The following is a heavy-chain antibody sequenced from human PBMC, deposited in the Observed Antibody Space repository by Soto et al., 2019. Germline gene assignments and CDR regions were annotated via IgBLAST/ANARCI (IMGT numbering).Heavy chain of an antibody. CDR2: INPNSGGT. CDR3: ARVRVGSGCCHSPDY. CDR1: GYTFTGYY. Sequence: ASVKVSCKASGYTFTGYYMHWVRQAPGQGLEWMGWINPNSGGTDFAQKFQGRVTMTRDTSITTAYMELSRLRSDDTAMYYCARVRVGSGCCHSPDYWGQGTLVTVSS. D-gene: IGHD6-19*01. V-gene: IGHV1-2*02. J-gene: IGHJ4*02.